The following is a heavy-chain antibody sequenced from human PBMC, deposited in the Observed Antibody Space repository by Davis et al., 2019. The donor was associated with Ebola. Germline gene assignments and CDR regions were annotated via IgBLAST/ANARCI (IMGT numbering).Heavy chain of an antibody. CDR3: AGPAVVVAASGY. J-gene: IGHJ4*02. CDR1: GFTFSSSW. V-gene: IGHV3-7*01. Sequence: PGGSLRLSCAASGFTFSSSWMSWVRQAPGKGLEWVANIKQDGSEKYYVDSVKGRFTISRDNAKNSLYLQMNSLRAEDTAVYYCAGPAVVVAASGYWGQGTLVTVSS. CDR2: IKQDGSEK. D-gene: IGHD2-15*01.